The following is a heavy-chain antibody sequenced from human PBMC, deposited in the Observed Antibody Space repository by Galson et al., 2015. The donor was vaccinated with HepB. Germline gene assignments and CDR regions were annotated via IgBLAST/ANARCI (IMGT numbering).Heavy chain of an antibody. CDR2: IYYSGST. V-gene: IGHV4-30-4*07. CDR3: ARGVREGYSANPRGGRDYYYYYYMDV. CDR1: GGSISSGGYS. J-gene: IGHJ6*03. D-gene: IGHD6-13*01. Sequence: PLSLTCAVSGGSISSGGYSWSWIRQPPGKGLEWIGYIYYSGSTYYNPSLKSRVTISVDTSKNQFSLKLSSVTAADTAVYYCARGVREGYSANPRGGRDYYYYYYMDVWGKGTTVTVSS.